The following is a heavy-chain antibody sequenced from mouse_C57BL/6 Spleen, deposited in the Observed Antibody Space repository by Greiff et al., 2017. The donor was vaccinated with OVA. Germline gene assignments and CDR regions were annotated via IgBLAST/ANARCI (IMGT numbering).Heavy chain of an antibody. V-gene: IGHV5-17*01. Sequence: EVKVVESGGGLVKPGGSLKLSCAASGFTFSDYGMHWVRQAPEKGLEWVAYISSGSSTIYYADTVKGRVTFSRDNANNTLFLQMTSLRSEDTAMYYCARTGLGYWYFDVWGTGTTVTVSS. CDR1: GFTFSDYG. J-gene: IGHJ1*03. D-gene: IGHD4-1*01. CDR2: ISSGSSTI. CDR3: ARTGLGYWYFDV.